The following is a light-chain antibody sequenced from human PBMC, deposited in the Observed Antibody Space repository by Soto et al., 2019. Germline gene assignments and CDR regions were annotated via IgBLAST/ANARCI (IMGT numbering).Light chain of an antibody. V-gene: IGKV3-15*01. Sequence: EIVMTQSPATLSVSPGERATLSCRASQSVSSNLAWYQQKPGQDPRLLSYGASTRATGIPARFSGSGSGTEFTLTISSLQSEDFAVYYCQQYNNWPPIFTFGPGTKVDIK. J-gene: IGKJ3*01. CDR3: QQYNNWPPIFT. CDR1: QSVSSN. CDR2: GAS.